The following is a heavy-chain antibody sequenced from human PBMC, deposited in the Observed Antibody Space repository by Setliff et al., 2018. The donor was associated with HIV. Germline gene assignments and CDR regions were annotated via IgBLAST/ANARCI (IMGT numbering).Heavy chain of an antibody. Sequence: SETLSLTCTVSGDSISSSSYYWGWIRQPPGKGLEWIGEIHHSGSTNCNPSLQSRVTISVDTSKKQVSLNVRSVTAADTAVYYCARHPPTSDYNYNLIFDYWGRGVLVTVS. CDR3: ARHPPTSDYNYNLIFDY. J-gene: IGHJ4*02. V-gene: IGHV4-39*07. D-gene: IGHD1-1*01. CDR2: IHHSGST. CDR1: GDSISSSSYY.